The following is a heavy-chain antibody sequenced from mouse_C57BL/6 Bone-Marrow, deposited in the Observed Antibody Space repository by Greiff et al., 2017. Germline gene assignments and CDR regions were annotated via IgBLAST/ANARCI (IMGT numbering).Heavy chain of an antibody. CDR3: ARPLGVMDY. D-gene: IGHD3-3*01. J-gene: IGHJ4*01. CDR2: IYPGSGNT. V-gene: IGHV1-76*01. Sequence: VQGVESGAELVRPGASVKLSCKASGYTFTDYYINWVKQRPGQGLEWIARIYPGSGNTYYNEKFKGKATLTAEKSSSTAYMQLSSLTSEDSAVYFCARPLGVMDYWGQGTSVTVSS. CDR1: GYTFTDYY.